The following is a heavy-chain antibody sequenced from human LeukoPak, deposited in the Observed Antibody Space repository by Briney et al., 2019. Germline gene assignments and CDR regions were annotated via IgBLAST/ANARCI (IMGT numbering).Heavy chain of an antibody. Sequence: GGSLRLSCAASGFTFSSYAMNWVRQAPGKGLEWVSAISGSGGSTYYADSVKGRFTISRDNSKNTLYLQMNSLRAEDTAVYYCAKRGYSYGYNWFDPWGQGTLVTVSS. CDR3: AKRGYSYGYNWFDP. CDR1: GFTFSSYA. CDR2: ISGSGGST. J-gene: IGHJ5*02. V-gene: IGHV3-23*01. D-gene: IGHD5-18*01.